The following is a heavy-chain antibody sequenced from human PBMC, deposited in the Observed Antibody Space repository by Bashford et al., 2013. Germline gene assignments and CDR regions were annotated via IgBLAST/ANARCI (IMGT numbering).Heavy chain of an antibody. V-gene: IGHV4-30-2*01. CDR1: GGSISSGGDS. J-gene: IGHJ4*02. Sequence: SETLSLTCAVSGGSISSGGDSWSWIRQPPGKGLEWIGNIFHSGNTYYTPSLKSRVTLSVDRSKNQFSLKLTSVTAADTAVYYCVTGPNYFDYWGQGTLVTVSS. CDR3: VTGPNYFDY. CDR2: IFHSGNT.